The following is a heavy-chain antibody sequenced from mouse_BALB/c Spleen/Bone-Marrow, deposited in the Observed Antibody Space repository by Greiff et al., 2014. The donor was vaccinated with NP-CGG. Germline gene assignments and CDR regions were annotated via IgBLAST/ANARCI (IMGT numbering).Heavy chain of an antibody. D-gene: IGHD2-14*01. CDR3: AQGYDWDMDY. CDR1: GFNIKDTY. V-gene: IGHV14-3*02. CDR2: IDPANGNT. Sequence: EVKLQESGAELVKPGASVKLSCTASGFNIKDTYIHWVKQRPEQGLEWIGRIDPANGNTKYDPKFQGKATITTDTSSNTAYLQLSSLTSEDTAVYYCAQGYDWDMDYWGQGTSVTVSS. J-gene: IGHJ4*01.